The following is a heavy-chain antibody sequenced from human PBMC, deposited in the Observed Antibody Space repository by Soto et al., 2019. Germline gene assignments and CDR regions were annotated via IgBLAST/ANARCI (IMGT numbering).Heavy chain of an antibody. CDR2: IYYSGST. Sequence: SQTMSHPCAVAGGSISSYYWRWIRKPPGKGLEWIGYIYYSGSTNNNPSLQSRVSISVDTSKNQFSLKLGSVTAADTAVYYCARQMRFRRNFDYWADATLVTGSS. J-gene: IGHJ4*01. CDR1: GGSISSYY. D-gene: IGHD3-3*01. CDR3: ARQMRFRRNFDY. V-gene: IGHV4-59*08.